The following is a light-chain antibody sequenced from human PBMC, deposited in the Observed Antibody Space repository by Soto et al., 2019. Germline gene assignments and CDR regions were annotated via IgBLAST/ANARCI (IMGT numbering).Light chain of an antibody. CDR3: QQYSNWPET. CDR2: GAS. CDR1: QSVSSY. V-gene: IGKV3-11*01. J-gene: IGKJ1*01. Sequence: EIVLTQSPATLSLSPGERATLSCRASQSVSSYLAWYQQKPGQAPRLLIYGASSRATGIPDRFSGSGSGTDFTLTISGLEPEDFAVYYCQQYSNWPETFGQGTKVDI.